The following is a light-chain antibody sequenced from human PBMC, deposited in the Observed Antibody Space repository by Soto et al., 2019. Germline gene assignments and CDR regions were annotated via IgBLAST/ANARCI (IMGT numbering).Light chain of an antibody. CDR2: GAY. Sequence: ILLTHSPGTLFLSPVEIDTLSCSASQNIGTYLAWYQQKPGQAPSLLIFGAYTRANGVPDRFSGSGSRTDFTLTISRLDPEDFAVYYCQQYGTSPRWTFGQGTKGDIK. CDR1: QNIGTY. CDR3: QQYGTSPRWT. J-gene: IGKJ1*01. V-gene: IGKV3-20*01.